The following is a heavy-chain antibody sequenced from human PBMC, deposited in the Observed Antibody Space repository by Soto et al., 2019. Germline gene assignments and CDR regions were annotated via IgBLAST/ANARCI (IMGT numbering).Heavy chain of an antibody. CDR2: IIPMSNTA. Sequence: QVQLVQSGAEVKTPGSSVKVSCKASGGFFNTYAISWVRQAPGQGLEWMGAIIPMSNTANYAQNFRGRATFTADGSNSTRYTELRSLRSEDTAVYYCAMRTYGISDGCERGYYGMDVWGQGPTVTVSS. CDR3: AMRTYGISDGCERGYYGMDV. D-gene: IGHD1-26*01. V-gene: IGHV1-69*12. J-gene: IGHJ6*02. CDR1: GGFFNTYA.